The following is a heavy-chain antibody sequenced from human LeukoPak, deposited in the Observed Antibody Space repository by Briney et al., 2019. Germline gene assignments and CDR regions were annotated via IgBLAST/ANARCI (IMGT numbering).Heavy chain of an antibody. CDR2: INHSGST. J-gene: IGHJ3*02. V-gene: IGHV4-34*01. CDR1: GGSFSGYY. CDR3: ARSYCGGDCYYDAFDI. D-gene: IGHD2-21*02. Sequence: PSETLSLTCAVYGGSFSGYYWSWIRKPPGKGLEWIGEINHSGSTNYNPSLKSRVTISVDTSKNQFSLKLSSVTAADTAVYYCARSYCGGDCYYDAFDIWGQGTMVTVSS.